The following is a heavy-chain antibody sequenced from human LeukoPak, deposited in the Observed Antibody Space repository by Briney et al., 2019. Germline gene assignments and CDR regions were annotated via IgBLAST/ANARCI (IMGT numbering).Heavy chain of an antibody. CDR1: GGSISSYY. Sequence: AESLSLTCTVSGGSISSYYWSWVRQPPGKGLEWIGYIYYSGSTNYNPSLKSRVTISVDTFKNQFSLKLSSVTAADTAVYYCARNYGYCSRTSCYTLIDYWGQGTLATVSS. V-gene: IGHV4-59*01. CDR3: ARNYGYCSRTSCYTLIDY. J-gene: IGHJ4*02. CDR2: IYYSGST. D-gene: IGHD2-2*02.